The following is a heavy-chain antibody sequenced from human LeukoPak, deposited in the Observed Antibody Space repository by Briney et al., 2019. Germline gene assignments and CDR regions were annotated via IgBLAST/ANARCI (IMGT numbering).Heavy chain of an antibody. J-gene: IGHJ4*02. CDR2: INHSGST. D-gene: IGHD4-23*01. CDR1: GGSFSGYY. Sequence: SETLSLTCAVYGGSFSGYYWSWIRQPPGKGLEWIGEINHSGSTNYNPSLKSRVTISVNTTKNQFSLKLSSVTAADTAVYYCARRYGGNSFNYWGQGTLVTVSS. V-gene: IGHV4-34*01. CDR3: ARRYGGNSFNY.